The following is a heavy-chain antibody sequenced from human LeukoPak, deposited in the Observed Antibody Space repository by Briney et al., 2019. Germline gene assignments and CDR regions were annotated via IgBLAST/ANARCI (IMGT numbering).Heavy chain of an antibody. CDR3: ARGQLLYRNWFDP. CDR2: INHSGST. Sequence: PSETLSLTCAVYGGSFSGYYWSWIRQPPGKGLEWSGEINHSGSTNYNPSLKSRVTISVDTSKNQFSLKLSSVTAADTAVYYCARGQLLYRNWFDPWGQGTLVTVSS. J-gene: IGHJ5*02. CDR1: GGSFSGYY. V-gene: IGHV4-34*01. D-gene: IGHD2-2*02.